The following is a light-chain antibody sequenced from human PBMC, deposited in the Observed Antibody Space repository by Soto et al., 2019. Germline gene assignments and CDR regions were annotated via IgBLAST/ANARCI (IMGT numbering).Light chain of an antibody. V-gene: IGKV1-5*03. CDR1: QSISSW. CDR2: KAS. J-gene: IGKJ4*01. Sequence: DIQMTQSPSTLSASVGDRVTITCRASQSISSWLAWYQQKPGKAPKLLIYKASTLESGVPSRFSGSGSGTEFTITISSLHPDDSATYYCQQYDSYALTFGGGTKVEIK. CDR3: QQYDSYALT.